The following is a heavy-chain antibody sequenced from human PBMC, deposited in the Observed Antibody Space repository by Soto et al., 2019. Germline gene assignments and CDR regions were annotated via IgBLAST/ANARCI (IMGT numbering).Heavy chain of an antibody. CDR3: ARGYGDYIRGVDY. J-gene: IGHJ4*02. CDR2: IGAYNGNT. D-gene: IGHD4-17*01. V-gene: IGHV1-18*01. Sequence: QVHMVQSGTEVKKPGASVKVSCKSSGFTYTNYGITWVRQAPGQGLEWMGWIGAYNGNTNYAQKLQGRVTMTTDTSTSTACMELRTLKSDDTAVYYCARGYGDYIRGVDYWGQGTLVTVSS. CDR1: GFTYTNYG.